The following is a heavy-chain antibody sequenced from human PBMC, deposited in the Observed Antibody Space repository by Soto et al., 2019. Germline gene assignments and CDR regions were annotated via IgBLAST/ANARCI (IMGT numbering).Heavy chain of an antibody. CDR1: GYTFTSYG. CDR2: ISGYNGDT. J-gene: IGHJ4*02. D-gene: IGHD6-13*01. CDR3: AGAPQTVAGAGIWY. Sequence: ASVKVSCKASGYTFTSYGISWVRQAPGQGLEWMGRISGYNGDTNYAQKYQGRVTMTTDTSTSTAYMELRSLRSDDTAVYYCAGAPQTVAGAGIWYWGQGTLVTVSS. V-gene: IGHV1-18*01.